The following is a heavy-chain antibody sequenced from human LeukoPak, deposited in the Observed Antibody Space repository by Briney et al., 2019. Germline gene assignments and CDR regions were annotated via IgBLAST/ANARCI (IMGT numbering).Heavy chain of an antibody. D-gene: IGHD6-19*01. V-gene: IGHV4-39*01. CDR1: GGSISSSNYY. CDR3: VRRIIAVVGTVVYYFDY. Sequence: PSETLSLTCTVSGGSISSSNYYWGWIRQPPGKGLEWIASIYYSGSTYYNPSLKRRVTISVDTSKNQFSLKLTSVTAADTAVYYCVRRIIAVVGTVVYYFDYWGQGTLVTVSS. J-gene: IGHJ4*02. CDR2: IYYSGST.